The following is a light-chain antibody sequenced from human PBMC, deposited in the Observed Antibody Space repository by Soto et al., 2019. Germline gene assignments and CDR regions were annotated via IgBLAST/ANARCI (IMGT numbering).Light chain of an antibody. CDR1: QSVSNF. CDR3: QQYNNWPPLT. J-gene: IGKJ4*01. CDR2: DAS. V-gene: IGKV3-11*01. Sequence: EIVLTQSPATLSLSPGERATLSCRASQSVSNFLAWYQQKPGQAPRLLISDASNRATGIPGRFSGSGSGTDFSLTISSLQSEDFAVYYCQQYNNWPPLTFGGGTKVDIK.